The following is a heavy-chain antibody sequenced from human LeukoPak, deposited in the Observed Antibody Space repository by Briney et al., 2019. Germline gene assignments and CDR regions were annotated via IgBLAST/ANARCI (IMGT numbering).Heavy chain of an antibody. D-gene: IGHD3-22*01. V-gene: IGHV1-46*01. Sequence: ASVKVSCKASGYTFTSYYMHWVRQAPGQGLEWMGIINPSGGSTSYAQKFQGRVTTTRDTSISTAYMDLSRLRSDDTAVYYCARAGVWDYSDSSGYHNAAFDIWGQGTMVTVSS. CDR1: GYTFTSYY. CDR2: INPSGGST. J-gene: IGHJ3*02. CDR3: ARAGVWDYSDSSGYHNAAFDI.